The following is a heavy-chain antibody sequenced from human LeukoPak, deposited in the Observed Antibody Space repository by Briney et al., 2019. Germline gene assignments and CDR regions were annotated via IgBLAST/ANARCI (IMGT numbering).Heavy chain of an antibody. Sequence: GGSLRLPCAASGFTLSSYAMSWVRQAPGKGLEWVSAISGSGGSTYYADSVKGRFTISRDNSKNTLYLQMNSLRAEDTAVYYCAKVEEYSGYDGWGQGTLVTVSS. J-gene: IGHJ4*02. V-gene: IGHV3-23*01. CDR2: ISGSGGST. CDR1: GFTLSSYA. CDR3: AKVEEYSGYDG. D-gene: IGHD5-12*01.